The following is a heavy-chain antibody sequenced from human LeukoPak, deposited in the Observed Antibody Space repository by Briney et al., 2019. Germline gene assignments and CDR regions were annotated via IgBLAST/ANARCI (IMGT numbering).Heavy chain of an antibody. CDR1: GGSINSYY. CDR3: AREGMYSGIYVAWDY. V-gene: IGHV4-59*01. D-gene: IGHD1-26*01. J-gene: IGHJ4*02. Sequence: SATLSLTCTVSGGSINSYYWSWIRQPPGKGLEWIGYIYYSGSTNYNPSLKSRVTLSVDTSKNQFSPKLSSVTAADTAVYYCAREGMYSGIYVAWDYWGQGTLVTVSS. CDR2: IYYSGST.